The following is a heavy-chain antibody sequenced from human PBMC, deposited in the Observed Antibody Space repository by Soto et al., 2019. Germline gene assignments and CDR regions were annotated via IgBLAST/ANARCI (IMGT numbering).Heavy chain of an antibody. CDR1: GYSFTSYW. V-gene: IGHV5-10-1*01. CDR2: IDPSDSYT. D-gene: IGHD6-19*01. CDR3: ARDSSSPSSSGWTLNYYYGMDV. Sequence: PGESLKISCKGSGYSFTSYWISWVRQMPGKVLEWMGRIDPSDSYTNYSPSFQGHVTISADKSISTAYLQWSSLKASDTAMYYCARDSSSPSSSGWTLNYYYGMDVWGQGTTVNVSS. J-gene: IGHJ6*02.